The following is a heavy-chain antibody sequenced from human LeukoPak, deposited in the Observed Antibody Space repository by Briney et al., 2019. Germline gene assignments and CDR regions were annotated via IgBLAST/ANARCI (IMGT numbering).Heavy chain of an antibody. Sequence: GGSLRLSCAASGFTFSSYGMHWVRQAPGKGLEWVAFIRYDGSNKYYADSVKGRFTISRDNSKNSLYLQMNSLRTEDTALYYCAKDRVGYSYGPFDYWGQGTLVTVSS. CDR2: IRYDGSNK. CDR3: AKDRVGYSYGPFDY. D-gene: IGHD5-18*01. J-gene: IGHJ4*02. V-gene: IGHV3-30*02. CDR1: GFTFSSYG.